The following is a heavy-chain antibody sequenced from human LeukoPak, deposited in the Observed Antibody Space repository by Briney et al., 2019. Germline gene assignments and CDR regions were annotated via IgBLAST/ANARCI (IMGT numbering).Heavy chain of an antibody. D-gene: IGHD1-26*01. CDR2: ISSSGSTI. Sequence: PGGSLKLSCAASGFTFSDYYMSWIRQAPGKGLEWVSYISSSGSTIYYADSVKGRFTISRDNAKNSLYLQMNSLRAEDTAVYYCARDNSWELLLDYWGQGTLVTVSS. V-gene: IGHV3-11*01. CDR1: GFTFSDYY. CDR3: ARDNSWELLLDY. J-gene: IGHJ4*02.